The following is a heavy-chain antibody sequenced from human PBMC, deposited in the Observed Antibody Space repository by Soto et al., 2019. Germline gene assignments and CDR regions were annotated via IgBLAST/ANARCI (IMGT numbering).Heavy chain of an antibody. J-gene: IGHJ2*01. CDR2: IIPILGIA. V-gene: IGHV1-69*08. D-gene: IGHD3-10*01. CDR1: GGTFSSYT. CDR3: ARDRGDDYNSYWYFDL. Sequence: QVQLVQSGAEVKKPGSSVKVSCNTSGGTFSSYTISWVRQAPGQGLEWMGRIIPILGIANYAQKFQGRVTITAEKSTSTAYMELSSLKSEDTAVYYCARDRGDDYNSYWYFDLWGRGTLVTVSS.